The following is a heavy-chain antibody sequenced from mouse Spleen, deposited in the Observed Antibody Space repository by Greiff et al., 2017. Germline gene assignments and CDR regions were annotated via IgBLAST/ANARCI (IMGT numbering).Heavy chain of an antibody. CDR3: ARDYYGSSYVDWYFDV. V-gene: IGHV5-9-1*01. J-gene: IGHJ1*01. CDR1: GFTFSSYA. D-gene: IGHD1-1*01. CDR2: ISSGGSYT. Sequence: EVNLVESGGGLVKPGGSLKLSCAASGFTFSSYAMSWVRQTPEKRLEWVATISSGGSYTYYPDSVKGRFTISRDNAKNTLYLQMSSLRSEDTAMYYCARDYYGSSYVDWYFDVWGAGTTVTVSS.